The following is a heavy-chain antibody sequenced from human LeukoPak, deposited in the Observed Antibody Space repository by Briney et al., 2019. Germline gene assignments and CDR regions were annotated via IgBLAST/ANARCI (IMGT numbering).Heavy chain of an antibody. CDR1: GFAFSNYA. CDR3: AREINWDGIFVSIDY. D-gene: IGHD7-27*01. V-gene: IGHV3-23*01. J-gene: IGHJ4*02. CDR2: VSSAGT. Sequence: GGSLRLSCAASGFAFSNYAMSWVRQAPGKGLDWVSAVSSAGTYYADSVKGRFAISRDNSKNTVYLQMNSLRAEDKAVYYCAREINWDGIFVSIDYWGQGSLVTVSS.